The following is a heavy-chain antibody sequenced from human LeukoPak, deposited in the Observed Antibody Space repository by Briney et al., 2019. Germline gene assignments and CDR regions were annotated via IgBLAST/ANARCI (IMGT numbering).Heavy chain of an antibody. V-gene: IGHV4-59*08. CDR1: GGSISSYY. D-gene: IGHD7-27*01. CDR2: IYYSGST. J-gene: IGHJ6*03. Sequence: PSETLSLTCTVSGGSISSYYWSWIRQPPGKGLEWIGYIYYSGSTNYNPSLKSRVTISVDTSKNQFSPKLSSVTAADTAVYYCARHESPLGYYYYMDVWGKGTTVTVSS. CDR3: ARHESPLGYYYYMDV.